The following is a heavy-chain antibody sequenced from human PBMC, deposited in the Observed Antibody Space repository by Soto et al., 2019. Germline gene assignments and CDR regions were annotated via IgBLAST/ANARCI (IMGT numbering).Heavy chain of an antibody. V-gene: IGHV4-59*01. CDR1: GGPMSEYF. D-gene: IGHD3-10*01. CDR2: VYYLGST. Sequence: SETLSLTCTVSGGPMSEYFWSWIRQSPGKGLEWIGYVYYLGSTDYDPSLKSRVTISVDTSKRQFSLNLSSVTVADTAVYYCARDGYDGSGSPYPAYWGPGIQVTVSS. CDR3: ARDGYDGSGSPYPAY. J-gene: IGHJ4*02.